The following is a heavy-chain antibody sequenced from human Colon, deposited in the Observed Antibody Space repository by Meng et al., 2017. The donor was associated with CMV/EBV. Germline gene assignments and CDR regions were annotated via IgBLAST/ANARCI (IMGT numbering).Heavy chain of an antibody. CDR1: GFTFDDYA. V-gene: IGHV3-9*01. J-gene: IGHJ5*02. CDR2: ISSNSGII. Sequence: GGSLRLSCAASGFTFDDYAMHWVRQAPGKGLEWVSGISSNSGIIAYADSVKGRFTISRDSAKNSLYLQMNSLRDEDTALYYCAKDLAVATTSWGQGTLVTASS. CDR3: AKDLAVATTS. D-gene: IGHD6-19*01.